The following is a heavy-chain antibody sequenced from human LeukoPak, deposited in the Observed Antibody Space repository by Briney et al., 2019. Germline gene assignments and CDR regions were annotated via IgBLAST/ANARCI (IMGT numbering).Heavy chain of an antibody. CDR3: ARVRALDKANVDH. CDR1: GYTFTSYD. V-gene: IGHV1-8*02. D-gene: IGHD5-18*01. Sequence: EASVKVSCKASGYTFTSYDINWVRQATGQGLEWMGWMNPNSGNTGYAQKFQGRVTMTADTSTSTAYMELRSLTSDDTAIFYCARVRALDKANVDHWGQGTLVTVSS. CDR2: MNPNSGNT. J-gene: IGHJ4*02.